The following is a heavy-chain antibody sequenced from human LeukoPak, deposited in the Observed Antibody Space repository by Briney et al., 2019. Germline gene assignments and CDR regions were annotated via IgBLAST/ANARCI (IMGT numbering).Heavy chain of an antibody. CDR3: ARMYCSSTSCYTDAFDI. J-gene: IGHJ3*02. CDR1: GFTFSSYS. CDR2: IKQDGSEK. V-gene: IGHV3-7*01. Sequence: GGSLRLSCAASGFTFSSYSMNWVRQAPGQGLEWVANIKQDGSEKYYVDSVKGRFTISRDNAKNSLYLQMNSLRAEDTAVYYCARMYCSSTSCYTDAFDIWGQGTMVTVSS. D-gene: IGHD2-2*02.